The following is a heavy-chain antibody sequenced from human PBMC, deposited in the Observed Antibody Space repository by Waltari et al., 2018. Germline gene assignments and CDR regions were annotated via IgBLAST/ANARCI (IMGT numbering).Heavy chain of an antibody. Sequence: EVQLLEAGGDLVQPGGSLRLSCAASGFTFSDYWMHWLRQAPGKGLVWVARINGDGYGITYSDSVQGRFTISRDNTKNTVYLQLNSLRADDTAVYYCARKGGRGYTYGPFYFDSWGRGTLVTVSS. CDR2: INGDGYGI. D-gene: IGHD5-18*01. J-gene: IGHJ4*02. CDR1: GFTFSDYW. V-gene: IGHV3-74*01. CDR3: ARKGGRGYTYGPFYFDS.